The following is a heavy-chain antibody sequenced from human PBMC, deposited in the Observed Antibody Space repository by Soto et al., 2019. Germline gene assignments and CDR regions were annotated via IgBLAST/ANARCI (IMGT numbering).Heavy chain of an antibody. Sequence: LRLSFAASGXTFSDYYMSWLRQPPGKGLEWVSYISKSGSIIHFADSVKGRFAISRDNAKNTLYLQMSSLRAEDTALYYCARDLSPYSDYYDESTSETWFDPWGQGTLVTVSS. D-gene: IGHD3-16*01. CDR2: ISKSGSII. CDR3: ARDLSPYSDYYDESTSETWFDP. V-gene: IGHV3-11*01. J-gene: IGHJ5*02. CDR1: GXTFSDYY.